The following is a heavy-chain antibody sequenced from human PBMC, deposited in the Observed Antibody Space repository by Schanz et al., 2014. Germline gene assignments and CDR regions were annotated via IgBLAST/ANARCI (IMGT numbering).Heavy chain of an antibody. Sequence: EVQLVESGGGLVKPGGSLRLSCAASGFTFSYYNMNWVRQAPGKGLEWVSSISNGGGYIYYADSVKGRFTISRDNAKNSVYLQMHSLRAEDTALYYCARDRPPQQQADAFDIWGQGTTVTVSS. CDR1: GFTFSYYN. V-gene: IGHV3-21*01. J-gene: IGHJ3*02. CDR3: ARDRPPQQQADAFDI. CDR2: ISNGGGYI. D-gene: IGHD6-13*01.